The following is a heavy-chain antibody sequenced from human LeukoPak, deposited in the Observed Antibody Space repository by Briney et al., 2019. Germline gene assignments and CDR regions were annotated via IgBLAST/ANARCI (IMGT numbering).Heavy chain of an antibody. Sequence: GASVKVSCKASGYTFTSYGVSWVRQAPGQGLEWMGRTIPILGIANYAQKFQGRVTITADKSTSTAYMELSSLRSEDTAVYYCARAYYYDSSGYYSAPFDYWGQGTLVTVSS. J-gene: IGHJ4*02. D-gene: IGHD3-22*01. V-gene: IGHV1-69*04. CDR2: TIPILGIA. CDR3: ARAYYYDSSGYYSAPFDY. CDR1: GYTFTSYG.